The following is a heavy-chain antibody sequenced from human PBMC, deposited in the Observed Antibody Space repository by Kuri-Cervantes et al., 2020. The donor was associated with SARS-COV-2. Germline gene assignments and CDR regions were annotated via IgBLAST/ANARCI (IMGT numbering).Heavy chain of an antibody. CDR3: ARVVCSSTSCRGWWFDP. D-gene: IGHD2-2*01. Sequence: SVKVSCKASGGTFSSYAISWVRQAPGQGLEWMGGIIPIFGTANYAQKFQGRVTITADESTSTAYMELSSLRSDDTAVYYCARVVCSSTSCRGWWFDPWGQGTLVTVSS. V-gene: IGHV1-69*13. CDR2: IIPIFGTA. CDR1: GGTFSSYA. J-gene: IGHJ5*02.